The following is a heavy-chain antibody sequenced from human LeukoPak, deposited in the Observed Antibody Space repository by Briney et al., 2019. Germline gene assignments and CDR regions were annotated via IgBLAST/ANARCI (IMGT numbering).Heavy chain of an antibody. V-gene: IGHV3-30*18. Sequence: QPGRSLRLSCAASGFTFSNYGMHWVRQAPGKGLEWVAVISYDGGNKYYADSVKGRFTISRDNSKNTLYLQMNSLRAEDTAVYYCAKDGRNYYDSSGYYPPEDYWGQGTLVTVSS. CDR1: GFTFSNYG. D-gene: IGHD3-22*01. J-gene: IGHJ4*02. CDR2: ISYDGGNK. CDR3: AKDGRNYYDSSGYYPPEDY.